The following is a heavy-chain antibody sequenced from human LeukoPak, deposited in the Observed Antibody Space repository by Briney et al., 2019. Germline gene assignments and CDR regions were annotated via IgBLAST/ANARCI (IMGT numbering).Heavy chain of an antibody. D-gene: IGHD5-12*01. J-gene: IGHJ4*02. CDR3: ARGNSDYDYLDY. V-gene: IGHV3-7*04. CDR2: IKQDGSEQ. CDR1: GFTFSNYW. Sequence: PGGSLRLSCAASGFTFSNYWMSWVRQAPGKGLEWLANIKQDGSEQYYVESVKGRFTFSRDNAKSSLYLQMNTLRAEDTAVYYCARGNSDYDYLDYWGQGTLVTVSS.